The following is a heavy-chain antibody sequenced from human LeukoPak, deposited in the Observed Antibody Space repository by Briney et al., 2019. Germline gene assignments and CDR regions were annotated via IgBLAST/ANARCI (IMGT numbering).Heavy chain of an antibody. V-gene: IGHV4-59*01. CDR2: IYHSGST. J-gene: IGHJ4*02. Sequence: SETLSLTCTVSGGSMNTYYWTWIRQPPGKGLEWIGYIYHSGSTKYNPSLKSRVTISVDTSKNQFSLNLSSVTAADTAVYYCARGIDYWGRGTLVTVSS. CDR1: GGSMNTYY. CDR3: ARGIDY.